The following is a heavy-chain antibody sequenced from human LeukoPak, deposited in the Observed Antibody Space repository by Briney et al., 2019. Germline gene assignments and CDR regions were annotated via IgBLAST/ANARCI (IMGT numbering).Heavy chain of an antibody. CDR1: GYTFTSYA. D-gene: IGHD7-27*01. CDR3: ASVSPQLGMGEGFDY. Sequence: ASVKVSCKASGYTFTSYAMHWVRQAPGQRLEWMGWINAGNGNTKYSQEFQGRVTITRDTSASTAYMELSRLRSDDTAVYYCASVSPQLGMGEGFDYWGQGTLVTVSS. V-gene: IGHV1-3*01. CDR2: INAGNGNT. J-gene: IGHJ4*02.